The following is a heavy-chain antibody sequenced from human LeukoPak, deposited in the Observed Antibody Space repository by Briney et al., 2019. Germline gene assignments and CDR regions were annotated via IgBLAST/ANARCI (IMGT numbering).Heavy chain of an antibody. J-gene: IGHJ4*02. CDR3: ARSTPYSSSWYYFDY. D-gene: IGHD6-13*01. CDR2: IKQDGSEK. Sequence: GGSLRLSCAASGFTFSSYWMSWVRHAPGKGLEWVANIKQDGSEKYYVDSVKGRFTISRDNAKNSLYLQMNSLRAEDTAVYYCARSTPYSSSWYYFDYWGQGTLVTVSS. CDR1: GFTFSSYW. V-gene: IGHV3-7*01.